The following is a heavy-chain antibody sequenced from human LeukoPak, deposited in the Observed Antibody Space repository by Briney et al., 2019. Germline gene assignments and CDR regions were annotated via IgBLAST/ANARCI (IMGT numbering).Heavy chain of an antibody. CDR1: GYSISSISSTYY. CDR3: ARRRSDYGDYADDAFDI. Sequence: PSETLSLTCTVSGYSISSISSTYYWGWVRQSPGKGLEWIGSIHHSGSTYYNPSLQSRVTISIDTSKNQFSLKLSSVTAADTAVYYCARRRSDYGDYADDAFDIWGQGTMVTVSS. D-gene: IGHD4-17*01. CDR2: IHHSGST. V-gene: IGHV4-38-2*02. J-gene: IGHJ3*02.